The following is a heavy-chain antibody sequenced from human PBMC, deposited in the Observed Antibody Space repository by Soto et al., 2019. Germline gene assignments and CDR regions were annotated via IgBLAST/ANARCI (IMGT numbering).Heavy chain of an antibody. D-gene: IGHD4-4*01. Sequence: EVQLLESGGGLVQPGGSLRLSCAASGFTFSSYAMSWVRQPPGKGLVWVSAISGSGGSTYYSHSVKGRFTISRDNSKNTLYLQMNSLRAEDTAVYYCAKVSVPATTVTTYAFDIWGQGTMVTVSS. J-gene: IGHJ3*02. CDR3: AKVSVPATTVTTYAFDI. V-gene: IGHV3-23*01. CDR2: ISGSGGST. CDR1: GFTFSSYA.